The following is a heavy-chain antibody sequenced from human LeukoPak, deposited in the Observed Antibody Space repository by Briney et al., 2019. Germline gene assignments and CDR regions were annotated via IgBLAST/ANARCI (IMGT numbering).Heavy chain of an antibody. CDR3: ARELREGSGGRRDFDWLLYGYYYDY. Sequence: SETLSLTCTVSGYSISSGYYWGWIRQPPGKGLEWIGSIYHSGSTYYNPSLKSRVTISVDTSKNQFSLKLSSVTAADTAVYYCARELREGSGGRRDFDWLLYGYYYDYWGQGILVTVYS. V-gene: IGHV4-38-2*02. J-gene: IGHJ4*02. CDR2: IYHSGST. CDR1: GYSISSGYY. D-gene: IGHD3-9*01.